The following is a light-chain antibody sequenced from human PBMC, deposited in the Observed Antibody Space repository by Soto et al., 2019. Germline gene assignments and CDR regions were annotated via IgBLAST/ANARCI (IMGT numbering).Light chain of an antibody. Sequence: TQSLGTLSLSPGERATISCRPSRGIGTALAWYQQKPGTVPKLLIHSASTLQSGVPSRFSGSGSGTDFTLTISSVQPEDVASHYCQKYVSAPTFGPGAKV. CDR1: RGIGTA. CDR2: SAS. J-gene: IGKJ1*01. V-gene: IGKV1-27*01. CDR3: QKYVSAPT.